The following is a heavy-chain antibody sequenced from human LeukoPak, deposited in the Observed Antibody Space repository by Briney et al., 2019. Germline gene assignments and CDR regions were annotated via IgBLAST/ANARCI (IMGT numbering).Heavy chain of an antibody. CDR3: ARDARYSGYANYYYYYMDV. CDR2: INPSGGST. D-gene: IGHD5-12*01. Sequence: ASVKVSCKAFGYTFTSYYMHWVRQAPGQGLEWMGIINPSGGSTSYAQKFQGRVTMTRDMSTSTVYMELSSLRSEDTAVYYCARDARYSGYANYYYYYMDVWGKWTTVTVSS. CDR1: GYTFTSYY. J-gene: IGHJ6*03. V-gene: IGHV1-46*01.